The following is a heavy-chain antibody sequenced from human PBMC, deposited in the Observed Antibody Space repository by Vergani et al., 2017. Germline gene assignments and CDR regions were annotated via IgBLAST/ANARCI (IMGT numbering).Heavy chain of an antibody. CDR2: IYTSGST. CDR1: GGSISSGSYY. Sequence: QVQLQESGPGLVKPSQTLSLTCTVSGGSISSGSYYWSWIRQPAGKGLEWIGRIYTSGSTNYNPSLKSRVTISVDTSKNQFSLKLSSVTAADTAVYYCARVGGSWYLNWFDPWGQGTLVTVSS. CDR3: ARVGGSWYLNWFDP. V-gene: IGHV4-61*02. J-gene: IGHJ5*02. D-gene: IGHD6-13*01.